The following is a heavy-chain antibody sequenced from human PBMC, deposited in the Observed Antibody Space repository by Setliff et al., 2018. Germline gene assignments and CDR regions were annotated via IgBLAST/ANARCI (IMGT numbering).Heavy chain of an antibody. CDR2: IKQDGSEK. V-gene: IGHV3-7*01. CDR1: GFTFSSYW. J-gene: IGHJ6*03. Sequence: SLKISCAASGFTFSSYWMSWVRQAPGKGLEWVANIKQDGSEKYYVDSVKGRFTISRDNAKNSLYLQMNSLGVEATAVFYCARLGGQLGQTRSNYYYYYYMDVWGKGTTVTVSS. D-gene: IGHD6-6*01. CDR3: ARLGGQLGQTRSNYYYYYYMDV.